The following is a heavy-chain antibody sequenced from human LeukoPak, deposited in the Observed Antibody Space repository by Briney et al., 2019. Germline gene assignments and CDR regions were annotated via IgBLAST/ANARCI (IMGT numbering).Heavy chain of an antibody. Sequence: ASVKVSCKASGYTFTGYYMHWVRQAPGQGLEWMGWINPNSGDTSYAQKFQGRVTVTRDTSITTAFMELSTLKSDDTAVYYCSTRRGYNFGSDSWGQGTLVTVSS. J-gene: IGHJ4*02. CDR3: STRRGYNFGSDS. CDR1: GYTFTGYY. CDR2: INPNSGDT. D-gene: IGHD5-18*01. V-gene: IGHV1-2*02.